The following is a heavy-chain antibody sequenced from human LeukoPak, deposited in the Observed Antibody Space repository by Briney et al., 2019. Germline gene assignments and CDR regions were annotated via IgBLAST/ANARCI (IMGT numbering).Heavy chain of an antibody. V-gene: IGHV1-2*06. J-gene: IGHJ4*02. CDR1: AYDFTGYH. CDR2: LNPNTGHA. CDR3: AKDRDGADRIL. Sequence: GASVKVSCKVVAYDFTGYHIHWVRLAPGQGPEWMGRLNPNTGHAVYAFKFQGRVTITRDTSSSTAYMEVTRLTPDDTALYYCAKDRDGADRILWGQGTLVTVSS. D-gene: IGHD5-24*01.